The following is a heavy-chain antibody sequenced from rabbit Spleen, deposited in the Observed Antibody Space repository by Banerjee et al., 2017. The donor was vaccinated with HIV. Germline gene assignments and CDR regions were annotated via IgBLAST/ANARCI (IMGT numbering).Heavy chain of an antibody. J-gene: IGHJ6*01. D-gene: IGHD8-1*01. Sequence: QSLEESGGDLVKPEGSLTLTCTASGFSFSSSYYMCWVRQAPGKGLECIACIDVGSSGFTYFANWAKGRFTISKTSSTTVTLQMTSLTAADTATYFCARDSGSSFSSYGMDLWGQGTLVTVS. CDR1: GFSFSSSYY. V-gene: IGHV1S40*01. CDR3: ARDSGSSFSSYGMDL. CDR2: IDVGSSGFT.